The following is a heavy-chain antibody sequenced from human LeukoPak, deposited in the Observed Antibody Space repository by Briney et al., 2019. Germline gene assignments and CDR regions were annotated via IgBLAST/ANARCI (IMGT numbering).Heavy chain of an antibody. D-gene: IGHD3-10*01. CDR3: VRGSSGTAVRGVAWAWFDP. CDR2: IKPDGSEK. CDR1: GFTFSNYW. Sequence: TGGSLRLSCVASGFTFSNYWMTWVRQAPGKGLEWVANIKPDGSEKHFVDSVRGRFTISRDNAKDSLYLQMNSLRAEDTAVYYRVRGSSGTAVRGVAWAWFDPWGQGTLVTVSS. J-gene: IGHJ5*02. V-gene: IGHV3-7*05.